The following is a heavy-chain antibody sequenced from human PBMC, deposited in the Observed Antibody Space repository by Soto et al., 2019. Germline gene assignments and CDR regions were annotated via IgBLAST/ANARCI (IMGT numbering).Heavy chain of an antibody. CDR1: GYTFTGYY. CDR3: ASCSTSCYYGMDV. J-gene: IGHJ6*02. D-gene: IGHD2-2*01. V-gene: IGHV1-2*04. CDR2: INPNSGGT. Sequence: ASVKVSCKASGYTFTGYYMHWVRQAPGQGLEWMGWINPNSGGTNYAQKFQGWVTMTRDTSISTAYMELSRLRSDDTAVYYCASCSTSCYYGMDVWGQGTTVTVSS.